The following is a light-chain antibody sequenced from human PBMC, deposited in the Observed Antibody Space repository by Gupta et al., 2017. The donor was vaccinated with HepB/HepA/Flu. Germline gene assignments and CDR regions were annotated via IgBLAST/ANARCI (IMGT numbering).Light chain of an antibody. CDR2: AAS. V-gene: IGKV1-39*01. Sequence: DIQMTQSPSSLSASVGDRVTITCRASQSIVSYLSWYQQKPGKAPKLLIHAASSLQGEVPSRFSGSGSGTKFTLTISSLQPEDFATYYCQQTYTTPCSFGQGTKLEIK. J-gene: IGKJ2*04. CDR3: QQTYTTPCS. CDR1: QSIVSY.